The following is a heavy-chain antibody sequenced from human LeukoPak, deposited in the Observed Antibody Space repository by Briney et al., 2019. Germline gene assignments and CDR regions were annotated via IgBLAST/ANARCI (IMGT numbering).Heavy chain of an antibody. Sequence: PGGSLRLSCAASGFTFSEAWLSWVRQAPGKGLEWVGRIKSTTDGGTSDYAAPVNGRFTISRDDSKTTLYLQMNNLKTEDTAVYYCTTGGHYFGYRGQGTLVTVSS. CDR1: GFTFSEAW. V-gene: IGHV3-15*01. CDR2: IKSTTDGGTS. J-gene: IGHJ4*02. D-gene: IGHD3-10*01. CDR3: TTGGHYFGY.